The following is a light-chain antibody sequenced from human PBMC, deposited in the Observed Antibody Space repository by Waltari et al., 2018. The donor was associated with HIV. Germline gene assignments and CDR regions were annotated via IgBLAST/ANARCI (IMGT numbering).Light chain of an antibody. CDR1: SAHLRRHS. CDR3: ATYDSSLSGLF. CDR2: SHT. J-gene: IGLJ1*01. V-gene: IGLV1-47*02. Sequence: SAVTDPASASGIPGPRADGSHPVHSAHLRRHSGFWYQQLPGAAPKLLIYSHTNRPSGVPDRFSGSKSGTSAYLAITGLRAEDEADYNCATYDSSLSGLFFGGGTNVNVL.